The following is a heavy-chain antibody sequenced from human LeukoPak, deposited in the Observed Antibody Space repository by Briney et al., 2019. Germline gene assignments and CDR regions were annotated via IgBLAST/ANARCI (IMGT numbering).Heavy chain of an antibody. J-gene: IGHJ3*02. D-gene: IGHD5-18*01. CDR3: ARVQLWLNDAFDI. CDR1: GFTFSDYY. V-gene: IGHV3-11*04. CDR2: ISSSGSTI. Sequence: PGGSLRLSCAASGFTFSDYYMSWIRQAPGKGLEWVSYISSSGSTIYYAGSVKGRFTISRDNAKNSLYLQMNSLRAEDTAVYYCARVQLWLNDAFDIWGQGTMVTVSS.